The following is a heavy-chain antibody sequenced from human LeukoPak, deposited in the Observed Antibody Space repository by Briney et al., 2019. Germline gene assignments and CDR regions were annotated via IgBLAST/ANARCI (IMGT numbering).Heavy chain of an antibody. CDR1: GFPFSSYG. CDR3: ATGGGFYYSH. D-gene: IGHD3-22*01. CDR2: AYDDGNNK. V-gene: IGHV3-33*01. Sequence: PGRSLRLSCVASGFPFSSYGMHWVRQAPGKGLEWVAVAYDDGNNKYYADSVKGRFTISKDNSKNMLYVQMDSLRVDDTAVYYCATGGGFYYSHWGQGTLVIVSS. J-gene: IGHJ4*02.